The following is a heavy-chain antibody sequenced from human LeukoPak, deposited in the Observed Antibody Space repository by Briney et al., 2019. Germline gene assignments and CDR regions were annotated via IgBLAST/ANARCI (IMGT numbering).Heavy chain of an antibody. CDR2: IYYSGST. CDR1: GGSISSGGYS. J-gene: IGHJ4*02. V-gene: IGHV4-31*03. CDR3: ARDGGYSGYGIFDY. Sequence: SETLSLTCTVSGGSISSGGYSWSWIRQHPGKGLEWIGYIYYSGSTYYNPSLKSRVTILLDTSQNQFSLKLSSVTAADTAVYYCARDGGYSGYGIFDYWGQGTLVTVSS. D-gene: IGHD5-12*01.